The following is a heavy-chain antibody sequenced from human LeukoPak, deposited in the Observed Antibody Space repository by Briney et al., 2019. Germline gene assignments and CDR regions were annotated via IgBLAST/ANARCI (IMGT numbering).Heavy chain of an antibody. J-gene: IGHJ4*02. Sequence: TGGSLRLSCAASGFTFSSYAMNWIRQAPGKGLEWVSSISSSSSYIYYADSVKGRFTISIDNAKNSLYLQMNSLRAADTAVYYCARRPAAMKGEDNWGQGTLVTVSS. CDR2: ISSSSSYI. CDR1: GFTFSSYA. CDR3: ARRPAAMKGEDN. V-gene: IGHV3-21*01. D-gene: IGHD2-2*01.